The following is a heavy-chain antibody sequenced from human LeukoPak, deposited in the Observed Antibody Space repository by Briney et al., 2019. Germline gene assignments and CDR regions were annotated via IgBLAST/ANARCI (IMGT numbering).Heavy chain of an antibody. V-gene: IGHV3-53*01. D-gene: IGHD1-7*01. CDR1: GFTFSSYG. CDR3: ASDKRELGYFDY. J-gene: IGHJ4*02. Sequence: PGGSLRLSCAASGFTFSSYGMSWVRQAPGKGLEWVSLIYSGGSTYYSDSVKGRFTISRDNSKNTLYLQMNSLTSEDTAVYYCASDKRELGYFDYWGQGTLVTVSS. CDR2: IYSGGST.